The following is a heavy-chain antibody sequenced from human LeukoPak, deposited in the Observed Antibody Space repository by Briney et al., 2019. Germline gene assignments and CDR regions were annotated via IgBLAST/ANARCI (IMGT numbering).Heavy chain of an antibody. J-gene: IGHJ4*02. Sequence: QPGGSLRLSCAASGFTFSSYSMNWVRQAPGKGLEWVSYISSSSSTIYYADSVKGRFTISRDNAKNSLYLQMNSLRAEDTAVYYCARDYARGRGDFWSGYHKRPFDYWGQGTLVTVSS. CDR3: ARDYARGRGDFWSGYHKRPFDY. CDR2: ISSSSSTI. D-gene: IGHD3-3*01. CDR1: GFTFSSYS. V-gene: IGHV3-48*01.